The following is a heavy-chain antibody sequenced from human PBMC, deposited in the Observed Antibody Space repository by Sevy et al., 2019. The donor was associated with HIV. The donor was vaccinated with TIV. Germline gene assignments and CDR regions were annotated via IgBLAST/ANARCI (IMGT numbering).Heavy chain of an antibody. CDR1: DYSINSGYY. CDR2: VYHSGST. CDR3: ARWYGVNSAFDI. J-gene: IGHJ3*02. Sequence: SETLSLTCAVSDYSINSGYYWGWIRQPPGKGLEWIGNVYHSGSTYYNPSLKSRLTMSADTSKNQFSLKLSSVTAADTAVYYCARWYGVNSAFDIWGQGTMVTVSS. D-gene: IGHD4-17*01. V-gene: IGHV4-38-2*01.